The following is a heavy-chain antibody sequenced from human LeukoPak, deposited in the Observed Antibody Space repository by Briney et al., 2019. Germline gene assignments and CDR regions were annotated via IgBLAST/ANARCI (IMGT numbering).Heavy chain of an antibody. CDR1: GGSISSYY. CDR3: ARSSFEYSSSGFLFDY. CDR2: VYYSGST. J-gene: IGHJ4*02. Sequence: PSETLSLTCTVSGGSISSYYWSWIRQPPGKGLEWIGCVYYSGSTKYNPSLKSRVAISVDTSKNQFSLKMSSVTAADTAVYYCARSSFEYSSSGFLFDYWGQGTLVTVSS. D-gene: IGHD6-6*01. V-gene: IGHV4-59*01.